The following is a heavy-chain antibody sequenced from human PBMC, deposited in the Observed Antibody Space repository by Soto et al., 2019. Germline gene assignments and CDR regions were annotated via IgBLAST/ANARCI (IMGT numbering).Heavy chain of an antibody. CDR1: GYTFTSYA. Sequence: GASVKVSCKASGYTFTSYAMNWVRQAPGQGLEWMVWINTNTGNPTYAQGFTGRFVFSLDTSVSTAYLQICSLKAEDTAVYYCARDKGGSYVDYFDYWGQGTLVTVSS. V-gene: IGHV7-4-1*01. CDR3: ARDKGGSYVDYFDY. D-gene: IGHD1-26*01. J-gene: IGHJ4*02. CDR2: INTNTGNP.